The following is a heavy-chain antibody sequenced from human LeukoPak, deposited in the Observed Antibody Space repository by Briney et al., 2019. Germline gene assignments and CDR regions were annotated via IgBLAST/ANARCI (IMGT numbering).Heavy chain of an antibody. CDR1: GGSISSGDYY. D-gene: IGHD2-2*02. Sequence: PSQTLSHTCTVSGGSISSGDYYWSWSRQPPGKGLEWIGYIYYSGCTYYNASRNSRGNISVDTSKHQFSLKLSSVTAADTAVYYCARGVDIVVVPAAISGSVYWFDPWGQGTLVTVSS. V-gene: IGHV4-30-4*08. CDR2: IYYSGCT. J-gene: IGHJ5*02. CDR3: ARGVDIVVVPAAISGSVYWFDP.